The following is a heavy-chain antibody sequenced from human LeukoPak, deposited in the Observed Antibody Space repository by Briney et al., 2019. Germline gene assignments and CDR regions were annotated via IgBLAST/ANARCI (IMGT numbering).Heavy chain of an antibody. D-gene: IGHD2-15*01. V-gene: IGHV1-8*01. CDR1: GYTFTSYD. Sequence: ASVKVSCKASGYTFTSYDINWVRQATGQGLEWMGWMNPNSGNTGYAQKFQGRVTMTRDTSISTAYMELSSLRSEDTAVYYCARGLYCSGGSCYSNNWFDPWGQGTLVTVSS. J-gene: IGHJ5*02. CDR2: MNPNSGNT. CDR3: ARGLYCSGGSCYSNNWFDP.